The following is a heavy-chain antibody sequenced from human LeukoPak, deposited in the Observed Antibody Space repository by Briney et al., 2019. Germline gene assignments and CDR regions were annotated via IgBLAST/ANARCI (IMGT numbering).Heavy chain of an antibody. V-gene: IGHV1-2*04. CDR3: ARERIAVAGTGAFDI. CDR2: INPNSGGT. CDR1: GYTFTGYC. D-gene: IGHD6-19*01. J-gene: IGHJ3*02. Sequence: ASVKVSCKASGYTFTGYCMHWVRQAPGQGLEWMGWINPNSGGTNYAQKFQGWVTMTRDTSISTAYMELSRLRSDDTAVYYCARERIAVAGTGAFDIWGQGTMVTVSS.